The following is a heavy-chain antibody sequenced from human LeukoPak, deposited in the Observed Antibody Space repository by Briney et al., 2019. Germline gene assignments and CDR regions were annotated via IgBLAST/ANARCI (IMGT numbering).Heavy chain of an antibody. CDR1: GGTFSSYA. CDR3: ARLWFGELRDYGMDV. Sequence: SVKVSCKASGGTFSSYAISWVRQAPGQGLEWMGGIIPIFGTANYAQKFQGRVTITTDESTSTAYMELSSLRSEDTAVYYCARLWFGELRDYGMDVWGQGPTVTLSS. J-gene: IGHJ6*02. V-gene: IGHV1-69*05. D-gene: IGHD3-10*01. CDR2: IIPIFGTA.